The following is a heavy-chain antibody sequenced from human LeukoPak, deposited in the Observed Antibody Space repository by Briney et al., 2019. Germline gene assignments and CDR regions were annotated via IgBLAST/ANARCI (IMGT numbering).Heavy chain of an antibody. J-gene: IGHJ5*02. CDR2: INHSGST. D-gene: IGHD3-3*01. Sequence: KPSETLSLTCAVYGGSFSGYYWSWVRQPPGKGLEWVGEINHSGSTNSSPSLKSLVTISVDTSKNQFSLKLSSVTAADTAVYYCARGLGYYDFWSGYSRSHHWFDPWGQGTLVTVSS. CDR3: ARGLGYYDFWSGYSRSHHWFDP. CDR1: GGSFSGYY. V-gene: IGHV4-34*01.